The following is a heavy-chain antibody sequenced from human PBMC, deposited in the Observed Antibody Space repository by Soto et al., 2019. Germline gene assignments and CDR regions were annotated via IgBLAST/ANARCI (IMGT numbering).Heavy chain of an antibody. Sequence: EVQLLESGGGLVQPGGSLRLSCAASGFTFSSYAKSWVRQAPGQGLEWVSTISGDGGSTYYADSVKGRFTISRDDSKNTVYLQMNSLRAEDTAVYYCAKARWFGEVSPEDYWGQGTLVTVS. CDR1: GFTFSSYA. J-gene: IGHJ4*02. D-gene: IGHD3-10*01. CDR2: ISGDGGST. V-gene: IGHV3-23*01. CDR3: AKARWFGEVSPEDY.